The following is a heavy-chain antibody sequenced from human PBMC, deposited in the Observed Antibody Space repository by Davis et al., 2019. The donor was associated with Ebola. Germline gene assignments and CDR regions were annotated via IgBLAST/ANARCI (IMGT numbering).Heavy chain of an antibody. V-gene: IGHV4-61*03. CDR1: GGSVSSGSYY. Sequence: MPSETLSLTCSVSGGSVSSGSYYWSWIRQPPEKGLEWVGYIYYSGSTNYNPSLKSRVTISVDTSENHFSLKLSSVTAADTAVYYCATGAYYGSGYYFDYWGQGTLVTVSS. D-gene: IGHD3-10*01. CDR3: ATGAYYGSGYYFDY. J-gene: IGHJ4*02. CDR2: IYYSGST.